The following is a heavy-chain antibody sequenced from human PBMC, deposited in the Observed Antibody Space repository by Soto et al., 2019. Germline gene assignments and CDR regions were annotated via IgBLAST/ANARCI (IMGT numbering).Heavy chain of an antibody. CDR2: IKSKTDGGTT. Sequence: PGGSLRLSCAASGFTFSNAWTNWVRQAPGKGLEWVGRIKSKTDGGTTDYAAPVKGRFTISRDDSKNTLYLQMNSLKTEDTAVYYCTTDPEAVAYYYGMDVSGQGTTVTVS. J-gene: IGHJ6*02. D-gene: IGHD6-19*01. CDR1: GFTFSNAW. CDR3: TTDPEAVAYYYGMDV. V-gene: IGHV3-15*07.